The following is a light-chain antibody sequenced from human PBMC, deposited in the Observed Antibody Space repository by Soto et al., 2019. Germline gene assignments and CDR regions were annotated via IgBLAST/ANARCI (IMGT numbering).Light chain of an antibody. CDR1: QSLLHSDGYNY. CDR2: LVS. CDR3: MQGLQTLPP. J-gene: IGKJ3*01. V-gene: IGKV2-28*01. Sequence: DLVMTQSPLSLPVTPGEPASISCRSSQSLLHSDGYNYLDWYVQKPGQSPRLLIYLVSKRASGIPDRFSGSGSGPDFKLKISRVEADDVGVYYCMQGLQTLPPFGPGTKVDIK.